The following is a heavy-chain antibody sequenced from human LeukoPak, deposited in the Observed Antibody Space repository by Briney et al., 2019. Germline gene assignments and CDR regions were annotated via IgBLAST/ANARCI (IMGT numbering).Heavy chain of an antibody. V-gene: IGHV3-48*01. CDR1: GFTFSSYE. Sequence: GGSLRLSCAASGFTFSSYEMNWVRQAPGKGLEWVSYISSSSSTIYYADSVKGRFTISRDNAKNSLYLQMNSLRAEDTAVYYCARVLHKRNYDSTTYYGYWGQGTLVTVSS. D-gene: IGHD3-22*01. CDR3: ARVLHKRNYDSTTYYGY. J-gene: IGHJ4*02. CDR2: ISSSSSTI.